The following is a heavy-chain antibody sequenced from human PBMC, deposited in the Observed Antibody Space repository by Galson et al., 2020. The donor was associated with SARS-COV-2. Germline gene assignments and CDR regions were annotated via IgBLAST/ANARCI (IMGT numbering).Heavy chain of an antibody. D-gene: IGHD5-12*01. V-gene: IGHV3-30*18. CDR1: GFTFGYYA. J-gene: IGHJ6*02. CDR3: AKDRGSGSKSDYYYGLDA. Sequence: TGGSLRLSCLSSGFTFGYYASHWVRQTPGKGLEWVAVISYDGSYQYYSHAAKGRLTISRDNRKNTLYLEIYTLRPEDTAVYYCAKDRGSGSKSDYYYGLDAWGQGTTVIVSS. CDR2: ISYDGSYQ.